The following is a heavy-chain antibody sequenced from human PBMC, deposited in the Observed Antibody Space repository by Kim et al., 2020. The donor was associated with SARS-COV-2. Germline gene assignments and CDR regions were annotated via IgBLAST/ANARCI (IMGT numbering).Heavy chain of an antibody. J-gene: IGHJ3*01. Sequence: SETLSLTCAVYGGSLSGYKWSWIRQPPGKGLEWIGEINHSGITDYNPSLKSRVIISVDTSKNQFSLTLSSVTAADTALYFCVRVEPCGGPCYSEFDVWGQGTMVTVSS. D-gene: IGHD2-21*02. CDR1: GGSLSGYK. V-gene: IGHV4-34*01. CDR3: VRVEPCGGPCYSEFDV. CDR2: INHSGIT.